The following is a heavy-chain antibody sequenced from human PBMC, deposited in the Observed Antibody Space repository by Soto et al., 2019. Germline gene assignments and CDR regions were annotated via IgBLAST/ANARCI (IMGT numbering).Heavy chain of an antibody. D-gene: IGHD3-3*01. CDR1: GFSLYNYA. J-gene: IGHJ4*02. Sequence: PGGSLRLSCAASGFSLYNYAMNWVRQAPGKVLELVSYISSGSTIYYADSVKGRFTISRDNAKNSLYLQMNSLRDDDTAVYYCAREFFYDYWGQGTLVTVSS. CDR3: AREFFYDY. CDR2: ISSGSTI. V-gene: IGHV3-48*02.